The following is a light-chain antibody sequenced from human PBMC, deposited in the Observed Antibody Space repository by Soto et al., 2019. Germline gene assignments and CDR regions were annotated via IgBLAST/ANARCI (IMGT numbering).Light chain of an antibody. CDR2: KAS. J-gene: IGKJ1*01. V-gene: IGKV1-5*03. Sequence: DIQMTQSPSTLSGSVGDRVTITCRASQTISSWLAWYQQKPCKAPKLLIYKASTLKSGVPSRFSGSGSGTEFTLTISSLQPDDFATYYCQHYNSYSEAFGQGTKVDI. CDR3: QHYNSYSEA. CDR1: QTISSW.